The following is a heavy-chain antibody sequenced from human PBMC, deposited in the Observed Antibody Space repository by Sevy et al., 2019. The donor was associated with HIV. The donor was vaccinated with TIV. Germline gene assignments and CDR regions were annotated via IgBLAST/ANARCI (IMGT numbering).Heavy chain of an antibody. CDR1: GFTFSGYA. CDR3: AKTINSGGGVVPAANYYYYGMDV. CDR2: ISGKGGST. J-gene: IGHJ6*02. Sequence: GGSLRLSCAASGFTFSGYAMSWVRQAPGKGLEWVSAISGKGGSTHYADSVEGRFTISRDNSKNTLYLQMNSPRAEDTAVYYCAKTINSGGGVVPAANYYYYGMDVWGQGTTVTVSS. D-gene: IGHD2-2*01. V-gene: IGHV3-23*01.